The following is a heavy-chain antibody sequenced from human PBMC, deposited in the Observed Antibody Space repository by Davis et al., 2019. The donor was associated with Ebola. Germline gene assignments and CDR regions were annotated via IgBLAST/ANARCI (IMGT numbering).Heavy chain of an antibody. Sequence: SVKVSCKASGGTFSSYAISWVRQAAGQGLEWMGGIIPIFGTANYAQKFQGRVTITADESTSTAYMELSSLRSEDTAVYYCARDRRDVGREVDWFDPWGQGTLVTVSS. D-gene: IGHD1-26*01. J-gene: IGHJ5*02. CDR2: IIPIFGTA. V-gene: IGHV1-69*13. CDR3: ARDRRDVGREVDWFDP. CDR1: GGTFSSYA.